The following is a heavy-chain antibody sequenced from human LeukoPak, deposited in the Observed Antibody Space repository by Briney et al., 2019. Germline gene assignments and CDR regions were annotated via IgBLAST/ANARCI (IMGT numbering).Heavy chain of an antibody. D-gene: IGHD5-12*01. CDR2: IFYSGST. Sequence: PSETLSLTCTVSGGSLFAYYWNWIRQPPGKGLEWIGYIFYSGSTKYNPSLKSRVTISVDTSKNQFSLKLTSVTAADTAVYYCARGDDYKSPYFDYWGQGTLVTVSS. CDR1: GGSLFAYY. V-gene: IGHV4-59*13. CDR3: ARGDDYKSPYFDY. J-gene: IGHJ4*02.